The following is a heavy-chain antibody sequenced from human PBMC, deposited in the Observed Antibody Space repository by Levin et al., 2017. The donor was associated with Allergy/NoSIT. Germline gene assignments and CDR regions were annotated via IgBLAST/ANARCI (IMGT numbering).Heavy chain of an antibody. D-gene: IGHD2-15*01. CDR1: GGSISSISTSTYY. Sequence: GSLRLSCTVSGGSISSISTSTYYWGWIRRPPGKGLEWIGSIYYGGSTYYNPSLKSRAIISVESSVDTSKNQFSLRLNSVTAADTAVYYCAREFCSGGSCFRNWYFDLWGRGTLVSVSS. J-gene: IGHJ2*01. V-gene: IGHV4-39*07. CDR3: AREFCSGGSCFRNWYFDL. CDR2: IYYGGST.